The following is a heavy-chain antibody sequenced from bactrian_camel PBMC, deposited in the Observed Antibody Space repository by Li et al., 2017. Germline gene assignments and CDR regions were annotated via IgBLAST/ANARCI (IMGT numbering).Heavy chain of an antibody. Sequence: HVQLVESGGGSVQVGGSLTLSCVASGDTIGRYCLAWFRQFPGKEREGVAAICNGGPATYYTNSVKGRFTISQNSAKNTIYLQMDDLKPEDTAMYYCATNTPLSAGICFLFVPDFVDWGQGTQVTVS. V-gene: IGHV3S6*01. CDR1: GDTIGRYC. CDR3: ATNTPLSAGICFLFVPDFVD. CDR2: ICNGGPAT. J-gene: IGHJ6*01. D-gene: IGHD6*01.